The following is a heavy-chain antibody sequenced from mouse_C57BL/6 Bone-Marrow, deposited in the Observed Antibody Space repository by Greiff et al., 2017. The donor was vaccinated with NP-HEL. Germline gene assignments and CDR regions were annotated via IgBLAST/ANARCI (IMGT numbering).Heavy chain of an antibody. V-gene: IGHV14-4*01. D-gene: IGHD2-4*01. CDR2: IDPENGDT. CDR1: GFNIKDDY. CDR3: TTWRLRGGAMDY. Sequence: VQLQQSGAELVRPGASVKLSCTASGFNIKDDYMHWVKQRPEQGLEWIGWIDPENGDTEYASKFQGKATITADTSSNTAYLPLSSLTSEDTAVYYCTTWRLRGGAMDYWGQGTSVTVSS. J-gene: IGHJ4*01.